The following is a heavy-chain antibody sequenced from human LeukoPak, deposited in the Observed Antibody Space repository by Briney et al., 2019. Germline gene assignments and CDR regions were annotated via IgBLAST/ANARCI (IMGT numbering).Heavy chain of an antibody. CDR3: ARDLSPYYYGSGSYGY. J-gene: IGHJ4*02. D-gene: IGHD3-10*01. V-gene: IGHV1-18*01. CDR1: GYTFTSYG. Sequence: ASVKVSCKASGYTFTSYGISWVRQAAGQGLEWMGWISAYNCNTNYAQKLQGRVTMTTDTSTSTAYMGLRSLRSDDTAVYYCARDLSPYYYGSGSYGYWGQGTLVTVSS. CDR2: ISAYNCNT.